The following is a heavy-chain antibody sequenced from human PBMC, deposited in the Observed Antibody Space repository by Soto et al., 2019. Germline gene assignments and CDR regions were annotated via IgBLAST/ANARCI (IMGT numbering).Heavy chain of an antibody. CDR1: GGSISSGGYY. V-gene: IGHV4-31*03. CDR2: IYYSGST. CDR3: ARGAYVCGSYRSTGTFYI. Sequence: QVQLQESGPGLVKPSQTLSLTCTVSGGSISSGGYYWSWIRQPPGKGLEWIGYIYYSGSTYYKQSLKSRFTISGDTSKNQFPLKRSSVTAADTAVYYCARGAYVCGSYRSTGTFYIGGQGTMVTVSS. J-gene: IGHJ3*02. D-gene: IGHD3-16*02.